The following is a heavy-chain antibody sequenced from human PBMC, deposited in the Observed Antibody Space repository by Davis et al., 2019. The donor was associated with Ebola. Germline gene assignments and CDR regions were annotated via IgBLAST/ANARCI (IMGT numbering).Heavy chain of an antibody. Sequence: PGGSLRLSCAASGFTFSRHGMHWVRQAPGRGLEWVALISYEGTNKYYADSVKGRFTISRDNSKNTLYLQMNSLKIEDTAIYYCAKDQWPHDYHYYGADVWGQGTTVTVSS. CDR2: ISYEGTNK. CDR3: AKDQWPHDYHYYGADV. D-gene: IGHD4/OR15-4a*01. CDR1: GFTFSRHG. V-gene: IGHV3-30*18. J-gene: IGHJ6*02.